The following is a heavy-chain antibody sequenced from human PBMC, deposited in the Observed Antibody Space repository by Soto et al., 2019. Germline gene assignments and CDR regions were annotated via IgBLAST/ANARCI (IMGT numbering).Heavy chain of an antibody. CDR1: GFTFSSYA. CDR3: ARAAIVARAYYYYGMDV. D-gene: IGHD2-2*01. V-gene: IGHV3-30-3*01. Sequence: GGSLRLSCAASGFTFSSYAMHWVRQAPGKGLEWVAVISYDGSNKYYADSVKGRFTISRDNSKKTLYLQMNSLRAEDTAVYYCARAAIVARAYYYYGMDVWGQGTTVTVSS. J-gene: IGHJ6*02. CDR2: ISYDGSNK.